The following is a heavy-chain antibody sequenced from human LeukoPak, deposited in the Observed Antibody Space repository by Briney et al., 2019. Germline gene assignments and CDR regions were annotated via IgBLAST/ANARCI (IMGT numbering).Heavy chain of an antibody. V-gene: IGHV3-48*03. CDR2: ISSSGSTT. Sequence: PGGSLRLSCAASGFTFSSYEMNWVRQAPGKGLEWVSYISSSGSTTYYAGSVKGRFTISRDNAKNSLYLQMNSLRAEDTAVYYCARDERGYSGYDHDYWGQGTLVTVSS. J-gene: IGHJ4*02. CDR3: ARDERGYSGYDHDY. D-gene: IGHD5-12*01. CDR1: GFTFSSYE.